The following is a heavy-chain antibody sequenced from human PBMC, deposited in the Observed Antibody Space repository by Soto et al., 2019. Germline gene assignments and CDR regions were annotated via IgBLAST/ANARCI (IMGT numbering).Heavy chain of an antibody. CDR2: IWYDGSNK. CDR1: GFTFSSYG. V-gene: IGHV3-33*01. Sequence: QVQLVESGGGVVQPGRSLRLSCAASGFTFSSYGMHWVRQAPGKGLEWVAVIWYDGSNKYYADSVKGRFTISRDNSKNTLYLQMNSLRAENTAVYYCARDFANCSGGSCYSDDNYFDYWGKGTLVTVSS. CDR3: ARDFANCSGGSCYSDDNYFDY. J-gene: IGHJ4*02. D-gene: IGHD2-15*01.